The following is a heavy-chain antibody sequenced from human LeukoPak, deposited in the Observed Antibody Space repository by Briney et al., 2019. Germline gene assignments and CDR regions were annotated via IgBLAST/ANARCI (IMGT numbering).Heavy chain of an antibody. V-gene: IGHV3-13*01. D-gene: IGHD3-22*01. CDR1: GFPFSTYD. Sequence: GGSLRLSCAASGFPFSTYDMHWVRQGSGEDLEWVGVIGSDGNTYYRDSVKGRFTISRDNSKNTLYLQMNSLRAEDTAVYYCAKDARNYYDSSGYYDDAFDIWGQGTMVTVSS. J-gene: IGHJ3*02. CDR3: AKDARNYYDSSGYYDDAFDI. CDR2: IGSDGNT.